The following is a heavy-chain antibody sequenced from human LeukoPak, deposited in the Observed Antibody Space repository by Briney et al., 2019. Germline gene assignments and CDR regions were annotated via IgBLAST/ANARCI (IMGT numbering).Heavy chain of an antibody. CDR3: ARVSYCGGDCYPFDK. CDR1: VRSISSYY. Sequence: PSDTLSLTCTVSVRSISSYYWSWIRQPAGKGLEWIGRIYTSGSTNYNPSLKSRVTMSVDTSKNQFSLKLRYVTAADTAVYYCARVSYCGGDCYPFDKWGQGTLVTVSS. D-gene: IGHD2-21*02. CDR2: IYTSGST. J-gene: IGHJ4*02. V-gene: IGHV4-4*07.